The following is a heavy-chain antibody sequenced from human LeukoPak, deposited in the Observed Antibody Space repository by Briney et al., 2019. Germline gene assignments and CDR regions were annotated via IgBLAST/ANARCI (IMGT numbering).Heavy chain of an antibody. CDR2: ISGSGGTT. V-gene: IGHV3-23*01. CDR1: GFTFRSYA. J-gene: IGHJ5*01. Sequence: GGSLRLSCAASGFTFRSYAMSWVRQAPGKGLEWVSAISGSGGTTYYADSVKGRFTISRDNSKNTLYLQMNSLRAEDTAIYYCAKNPSLGTSFSFDSWGQGTLVTAPS. CDR3: AKNPSLGTSFSFDS. D-gene: IGHD2-2*01.